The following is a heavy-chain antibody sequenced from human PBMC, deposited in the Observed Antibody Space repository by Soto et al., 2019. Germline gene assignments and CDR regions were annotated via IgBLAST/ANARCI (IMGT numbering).Heavy chain of an antibody. CDR1: GFTFSNYA. V-gene: IGHV3-30-3*01. CDR3: ARDPVLSYDFWSGWYFDY. D-gene: IGHD3-3*01. Sequence: QVQLVESGGGVVQPGRSLRLSCAASGFTFSNYAMHWVRQAPGKGLEWVAVISYHGSNKYYADSVKGRFTISRDNSKNKLYLQMNSLRAEDTAVYYCARDPVLSYDFWSGWYFDYWGQGTLVTVSS. J-gene: IGHJ4*02. CDR2: ISYHGSNK.